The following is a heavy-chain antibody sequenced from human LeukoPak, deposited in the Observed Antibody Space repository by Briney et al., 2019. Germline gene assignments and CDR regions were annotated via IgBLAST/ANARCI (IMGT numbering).Heavy chain of an antibody. V-gene: IGHV3-48*03. CDR1: GFTFSSYE. CDR3: ARDAGNSGYDLFDY. Sequence: GGSLRLSCAASGFTFSSYEMNWVRQAPGKGLEWVSYISSSGSTIYYADSVKGRFTISRDNAKNSLYLQMNSLRAEDTAVYYCARDAGNSGYDLFDYWGQGTLVTVSS. CDR2: ISSSGSTI. D-gene: IGHD5-12*01. J-gene: IGHJ4*02.